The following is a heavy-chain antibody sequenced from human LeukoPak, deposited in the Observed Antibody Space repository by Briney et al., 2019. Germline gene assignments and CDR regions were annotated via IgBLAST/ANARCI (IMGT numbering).Heavy chain of an antibody. CDR2: MNPNSGNT. D-gene: IGHD3-22*01. CDR1: GYTFTSYD. J-gene: IGHJ3*02. CDR3: AYNYYDSSGQDAFDI. V-gene: IGHV1-8*01. Sequence: ASVKVSCKASGYTFTSYDINWVRQATGQGLEWMGWMNPNSGNTGYAQKFQGRVTMTRNTSISTACMELSSLRSEDTAVYYCAYNYYDSSGQDAFDIWGQGTMVTVSS.